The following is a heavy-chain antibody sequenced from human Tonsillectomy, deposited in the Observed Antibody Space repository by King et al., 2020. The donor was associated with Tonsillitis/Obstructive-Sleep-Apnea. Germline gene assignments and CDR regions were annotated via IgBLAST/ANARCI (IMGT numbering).Heavy chain of an antibody. CDR1: GFTFSSYE. D-gene: IGHD3-16*01. Sequence: VQLVESGGGLVQPGGSLRLSCAVSGFTFSSYEMNWVRQTPGKGLEWVSYISASGGTKYYADSVRGRFTISRDDAKDSLYLLMNSLRAEDTAIYYCARVLGGFSRDYYMDVWGKGTTVTVSS. CDR3: ARVLGGFSRDYYMDV. V-gene: IGHV3-48*03. CDR2: ISASGGTK. J-gene: IGHJ6*03.